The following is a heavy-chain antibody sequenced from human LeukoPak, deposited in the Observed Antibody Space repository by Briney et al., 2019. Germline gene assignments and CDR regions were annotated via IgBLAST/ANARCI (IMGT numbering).Heavy chain of an antibody. V-gene: IGHV4-61*08. D-gene: IGHD5-18*01. CDR1: GGSVSSGDYY. Sequence: SETLSLTCTVSGGSVSSGDYYWSWIRQPPGKGLEWIGHIYHSGSTNYNPSLKSRVTISVDTSKNQFSLKLSSVTAADTAVYYCARAPLGYSYGYYFDYWGQGTLVTVSS. CDR2: IYHSGST. CDR3: ARAPLGYSYGYYFDY. J-gene: IGHJ4*02.